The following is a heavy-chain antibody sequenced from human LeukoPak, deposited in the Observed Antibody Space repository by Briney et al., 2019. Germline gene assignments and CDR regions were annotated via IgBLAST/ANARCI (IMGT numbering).Heavy chain of an antibody. D-gene: IGHD3-16*02. CDR1: GYTFTSYG. V-gene: IGHV1-18*01. J-gene: IGHJ4*02. Sequence: GASVNVSCKASGYTFTSYGISWVRQAPGQGLEWMGWISAYNGNTNYAQKLQGRVTMTTDTSTSTAYMERRSLRSDDTAVYYCARGYMPAAYDYVWGSYRYNPFDYWGQGTLVTVSS. CDR3: ARGYMPAAYDYVWGSYRYNPFDY. CDR2: ISAYNGNT.